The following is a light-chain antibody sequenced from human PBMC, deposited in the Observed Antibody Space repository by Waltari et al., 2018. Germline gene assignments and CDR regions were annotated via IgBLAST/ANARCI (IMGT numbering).Light chain of an antibody. J-gene: IGKJ4*01. CDR1: QSVSRH. Sequence: ELVLIQSPATMSLSPGERATLTCRASQSVSRHLVWYQQKPGQAPRLLIYDASNRAPGIPARFSGSGSGTDFTRTISSLEPEDFAIYYCQQRSTWPSLTFGGGTKVEIK. CDR2: DAS. V-gene: IGKV3-11*01. CDR3: QQRSTWPSLT.